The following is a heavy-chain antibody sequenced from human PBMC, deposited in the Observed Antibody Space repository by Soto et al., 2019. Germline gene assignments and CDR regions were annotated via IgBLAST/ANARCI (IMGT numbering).Heavy chain of an antibody. CDR2: IGWNSGTI. D-gene: IGHD3-10*01. Sequence: EVQLVESGGGLVQPGRSLRLSCAASGFRFEDYAMNWVRQPPGKGLEWVSGIGWNSGTIGYAGSVKGRFIIARVNAKSSLFLQMTSLRPEDTALYYCTKASRGASSSYNYGMEVWGPGTTVTVSS. CDR1: GFRFEDYA. J-gene: IGHJ6*02. V-gene: IGHV3-9*01. CDR3: TKASRGASSSYNYGMEV.